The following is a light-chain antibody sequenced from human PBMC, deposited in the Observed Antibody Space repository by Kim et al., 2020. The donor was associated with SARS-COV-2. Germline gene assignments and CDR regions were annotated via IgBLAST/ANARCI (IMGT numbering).Light chain of an antibody. J-gene: IGKJ2*01. CDR3: QQYGTSPPMYT. CDR1: QSVSSNY. CDR2: GAS. Sequence: EIVLTQSPGTLSLSPGERATLSCRASQSVSSNYLAWYQHKAGQAPRLLIYGASRRAAGFPDRFSGSGSGTDFNLTISRLEPEDFAVYYCQQYGTSPPMYTFGQGTKLEI. V-gene: IGKV3-20*01.